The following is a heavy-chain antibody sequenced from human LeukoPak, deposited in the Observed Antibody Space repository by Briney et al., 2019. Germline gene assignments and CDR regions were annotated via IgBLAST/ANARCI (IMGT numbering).Heavy chain of an antibody. CDR3: ARGALLRYFDWLLEGGPNWFDP. V-gene: IGHV1-2*04. Sequence: ASVKVSCKASGYTFTGYYMHWVRQAPGQGLEWMGWINPNSGGTNYAQKFQGWVTMTRDTSISTAYMELSRLRSDDTAVYYCARGALLRYFDWLLEGGPNWFDPWGQGTLVTVSS. J-gene: IGHJ5*02. CDR2: INPNSGGT. CDR1: GYTFTGYY. D-gene: IGHD3-9*01.